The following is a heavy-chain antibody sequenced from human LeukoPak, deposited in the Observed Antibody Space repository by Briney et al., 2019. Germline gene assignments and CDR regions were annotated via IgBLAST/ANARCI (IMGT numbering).Heavy chain of an antibody. Sequence: GGSLRLSCAASGFTFSNSGMSWVRQAPGKGLEWVSAISGSGGSTDYADSVKGRLTISRDNSKNSLYLQMNSLRAEDTAVYYCARAPLGYCSGGSCHNWFDPWGQGTLVTVSS. V-gene: IGHV3-23*01. CDR1: GFTFSNSG. CDR3: ARAPLGYCSGGSCHNWFDP. CDR2: ISGSGGST. J-gene: IGHJ5*02. D-gene: IGHD2-15*01.